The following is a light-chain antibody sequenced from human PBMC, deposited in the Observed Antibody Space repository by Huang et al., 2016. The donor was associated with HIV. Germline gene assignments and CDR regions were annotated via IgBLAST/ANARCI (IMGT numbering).Light chain of an antibody. CDR2: AAS. CDR3: QQYDIHPLT. V-gene: IGKV1-8*01. Sequence: IRMTQSPSSLSASTGDRVTITCRANQDINNFLAWYQQRPGSVPLLLIYAASTLQSGVPSRFSGNGSGTDFTLTIGCLHSEDVATYYCQQYDIHPLTFGPGTRVDIK. CDR1: QDINNF. J-gene: IGKJ3*01.